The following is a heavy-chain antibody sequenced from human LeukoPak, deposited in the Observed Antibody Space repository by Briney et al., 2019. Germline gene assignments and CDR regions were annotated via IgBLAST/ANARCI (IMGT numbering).Heavy chain of an antibody. D-gene: IGHD3-22*01. V-gene: IGHV3-23*01. CDR3: AKYETYYDSSNLDY. CDR1: GFTFSSYW. CDR2: ISGSGGST. Sequence: GGSLRLSCATSGFTFSSYWMHWVRQAPGKGLEWVSAISGSGGSTYYADSVKGRFAISRDNSKNTLYLQMNSLRAEDTAVYYCAKYETYYDSSNLDYWGQGTLVTVSS. J-gene: IGHJ4*02.